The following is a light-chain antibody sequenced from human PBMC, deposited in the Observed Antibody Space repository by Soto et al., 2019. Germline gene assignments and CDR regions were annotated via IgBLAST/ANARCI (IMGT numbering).Light chain of an antibody. V-gene: IGKV2-28*01. CDR1: QSLLHSNGRTL. CDR3: MQALQTPYT. J-gene: IGKJ2*01. CDR2: LGS. Sequence: DIVVTQSPLSLPVTPGEPASISCRSGQSLLHSNGRTLLAWYLQKPGQSPQILIYLGSNRASGVPDRFSGSVSGRDFTLHISRVEAEDVGVYYCMQALQTPYTFGQGTKLEI.